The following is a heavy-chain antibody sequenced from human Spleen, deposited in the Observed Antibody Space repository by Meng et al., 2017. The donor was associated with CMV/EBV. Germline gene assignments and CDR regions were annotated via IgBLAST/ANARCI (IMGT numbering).Heavy chain of an antibody. CDR1: TFSSSS. D-gene: IGHD3-16*02. CDR3: ARGPRTTVGGVIIWPLED. Sequence: TFSSSSLMWGRQAPGQGLEWMGGITPAFETADYAQKFRDRVTITRDDSATTAYMEMSSLGSEDTAVYFCARGPRTTVGGVIIWPLEDWGQGTLVTVSS. V-gene: IGHV1-69*05. J-gene: IGHJ4*02. CDR2: ITPAFETA.